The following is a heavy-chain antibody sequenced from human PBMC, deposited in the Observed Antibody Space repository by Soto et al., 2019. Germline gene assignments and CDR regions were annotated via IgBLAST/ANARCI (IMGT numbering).Heavy chain of an antibody. V-gene: IGHV1-46*01. D-gene: IGHD1-26*01. CDR1: GYTFTSYY. J-gene: IGHJ4*02. CDR2: INASGGST. CDR3: ARGPGGSYYWFDY. Sequence: GASVRVSCKASGYTFTSYYMHWVRQAPGQGLEWMGIINASGGSTGYAQKFQGRVTVARDTSTSTVYMELGSLRSEDTAVYYCARGPGGSYYWFDYWGQGTLVTVSS.